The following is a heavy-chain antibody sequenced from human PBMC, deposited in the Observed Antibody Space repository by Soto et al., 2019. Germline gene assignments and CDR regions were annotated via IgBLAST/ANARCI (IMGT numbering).Heavy chain of an antibody. CDR1: GFTFSSYG. CDR3: ARGNRNYYYAMDV. Sequence: GGSLRLSCAASGFTFSSYGMHWVRQAPGKGLEWVVVIWYDGSYKYYEDSVKGRFTISRDNSKNTVYLQMNSLRAEDTAVYYCARGNRNYYYAMDVWGQGTTVTVSS. V-gene: IGHV3-33*01. J-gene: IGHJ6*02. CDR2: IWYDGSYK. D-gene: IGHD4-4*01.